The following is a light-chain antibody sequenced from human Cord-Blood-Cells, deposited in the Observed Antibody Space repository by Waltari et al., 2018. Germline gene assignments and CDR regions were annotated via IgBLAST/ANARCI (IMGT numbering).Light chain of an antibody. Sequence: QSALTQPASVSGSPGQSITISCTGTSSDVGGYNYVSWYQQHPGKAPKLMIYDVSNGPSGVSNRFSGSKSGNTASLTISGLQAEDEADYYCSSYTSSSPDVVFGGGTKLTVL. CDR3: SSYTSSSPDVV. J-gene: IGLJ2*01. V-gene: IGLV2-14*01. CDR2: DVS. CDR1: SSDVGGYNY.